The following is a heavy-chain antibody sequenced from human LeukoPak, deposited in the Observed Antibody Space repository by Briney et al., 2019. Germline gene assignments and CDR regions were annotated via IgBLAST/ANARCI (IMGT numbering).Heavy chain of an antibody. CDR3: ARDQGGGTSY. J-gene: IGHJ4*02. CDR2: INWNGGGT. V-gene: IGHV3-20*04. CDR1: GFIFDDYG. Sequence: PGGSLRLSCAASGFIFDDYGMNWVRQAPGKGLEWVSGINWNGGGTGYADSVKGRFTISRDNAQNSLYLQMNSLRAEDTATYYCARDQGGGTSYWGQGTLVTVSS. D-gene: IGHD2-15*01.